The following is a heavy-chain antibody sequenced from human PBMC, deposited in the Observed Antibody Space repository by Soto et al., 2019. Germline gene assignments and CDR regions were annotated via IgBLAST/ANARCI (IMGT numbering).Heavy chain of an antibody. J-gene: IGHJ6*02. V-gene: IGHV1-46*03. Sequence: GASVKGFCKDAGYTFTSYYMPWVRQAPGQGAEWMGIINPGGGSTSSAQKFQGRVNMTRDTSTSTVYMEPSSLRSEDTGVYYCARDKVTTEYYYSGMDVWGQGTMVTVSS. CDR1: GYTFTSYY. D-gene: IGHD4-17*01. CDR2: INPGGGST. CDR3: ARDKVTTEYYYSGMDV.